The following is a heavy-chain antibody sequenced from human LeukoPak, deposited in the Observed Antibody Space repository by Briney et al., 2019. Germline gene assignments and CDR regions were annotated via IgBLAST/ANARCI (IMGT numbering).Heavy chain of an antibody. V-gene: IGHV4-61*02. CDR1: GNSISSGDYY. CDR2: IYTSGST. D-gene: IGHD6-13*01. Sequence: SETLSLTCTVSGNSISSGDYYWSWIRQPAGKGLEWIGRIYTSGSTTYNPSLKSRVTISGDTSENQFSLRLSSVTAADAAVYFCAGGIGYATSPADHLGQGTLVIVSS. CDR3: AGGIGYATSPADH. J-gene: IGHJ5*02.